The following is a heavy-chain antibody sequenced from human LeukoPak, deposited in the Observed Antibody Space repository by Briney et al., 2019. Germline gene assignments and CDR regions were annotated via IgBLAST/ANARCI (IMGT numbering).Heavy chain of an antibody. Sequence: PGGSLRLSCAASGFTFSSYAMSWVRQAPGKGLEWVSAISGSGGNTYYADSVKGRFTISRDNSKNTLYLQMNSLRAEDTAVYYCARDRRHYDFWSAHKGGAFDIWGQGTMVTVSS. J-gene: IGHJ3*02. CDR3: ARDRRHYDFWSAHKGGAFDI. CDR2: ISGSGGNT. V-gene: IGHV3-23*01. D-gene: IGHD3-3*01. CDR1: GFTFSSYA.